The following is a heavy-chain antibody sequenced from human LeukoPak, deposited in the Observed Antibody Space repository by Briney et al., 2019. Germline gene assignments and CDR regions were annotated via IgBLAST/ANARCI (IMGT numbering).Heavy chain of an antibody. CDR1: GFTFSSAW. CDR2: IKSKTDGGTT. Sequence: GGSLRLSCAASGFTFSSAWMSWVRQAPGKGLEWVGRIKSKTDGGTTDYAAPVKGRFTISRDDSKNTLYLQMNSLKTEDTAVYYCTTFDSSGYYTDDYWGQGTLVTVSS. J-gene: IGHJ4*02. V-gene: IGHV3-15*01. CDR3: TTFDSSGYYTDDY. D-gene: IGHD3-22*01.